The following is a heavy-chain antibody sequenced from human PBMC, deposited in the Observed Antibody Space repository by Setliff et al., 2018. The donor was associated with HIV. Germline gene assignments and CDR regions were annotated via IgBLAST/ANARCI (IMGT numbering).Heavy chain of an antibody. D-gene: IGHD2-15*01. CDR1: GGTFSSYA. CDR3: ATAFGYCSGGSCSWFDP. J-gene: IGHJ5*02. Sequence: GASVKVSCKASGGTFSSYAISWVRQAPGQGLEWMGGIIPILGIANYAQKFQGRVTITADKSTGTAYMELSSLRSEDTAVYYCATAFGYCSGGSCSWFDPWGQGTLVTVSS. V-gene: IGHV1-69*10. CDR2: IIPILGIA.